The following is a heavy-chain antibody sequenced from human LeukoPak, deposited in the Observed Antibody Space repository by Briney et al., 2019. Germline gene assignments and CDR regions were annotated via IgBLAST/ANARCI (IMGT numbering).Heavy chain of an antibody. CDR1: GGTFSSYA. CDR2: IIPIFGTA. J-gene: IGHJ6*02. V-gene: IGHV1-69*13. Sequence: SVKVSCKASGGTFSSYAISWVRQAPGQGLEWMGGIIPIFGTANYAQKFQGRVTITADESTSTAYMELSSLRSEDTAVYYCAKGGWELYYYYYGMDVWGQGTTVTVSS. D-gene: IGHD1-26*01. CDR3: AKGGWELYYYYYGMDV.